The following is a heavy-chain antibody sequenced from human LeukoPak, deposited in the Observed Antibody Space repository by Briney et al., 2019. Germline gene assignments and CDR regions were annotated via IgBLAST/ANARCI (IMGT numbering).Heavy chain of an antibody. CDR3: TIPRGCGLNDAFDI. CDR1: GFTFGNYG. V-gene: IGHV3-49*03. Sequence: PGGSLRLSCAASGFTFGNYGMRWFRQAPGKGLEGVGFIRSKAYGGTKEYAASVKGRFTISRDDSKSIAYLQMNGLKTEDTGVYYCTIPRGCGLNDAFDIWGQGTMVTVSS. CDR2: IRSKAYGGTK. D-gene: IGHD2-21*01. J-gene: IGHJ3*02.